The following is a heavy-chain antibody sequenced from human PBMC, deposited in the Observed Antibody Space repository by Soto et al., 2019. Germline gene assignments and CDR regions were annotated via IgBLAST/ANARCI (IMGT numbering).Heavy chain of an antibody. J-gene: IGHJ4*02. CDR3: ARGYTFRFGSWYLGGFDY. Sequence: SETLSLTCAVYGGSFSGYYWSWIRQPPGKGLEWIGEINHSGSTNYNPSLKSRVTISVDTSKNQFSLKLSSVTAADTAVYYCARGYTFRFGSWYLGGFDYWGQGTLVTVSS. D-gene: IGHD6-13*01. CDR1: GGSFSGYY. V-gene: IGHV4-34*01. CDR2: INHSGST.